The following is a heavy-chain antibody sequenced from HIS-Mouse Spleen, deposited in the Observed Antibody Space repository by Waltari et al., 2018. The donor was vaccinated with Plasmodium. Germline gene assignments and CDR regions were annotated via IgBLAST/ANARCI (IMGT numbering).Heavy chain of an antibody. V-gene: IGHV3-23*01. CDR1: GCPFCSFA. D-gene: IGHD7-27*01. Sequence: EVQLLESGGGLVQPGGSLRLSCAASGCPFCSFAMSWVRQAPGKWLEWVSSISGSGGSTYYADSGKGRFTISRDNSKNTLHLQMNSLRAEDTAVYYCAKSSKGTGDLWDYWGQGTLVTVSS. J-gene: IGHJ4*02. CDR2: ISGSGGST. CDR3: AKSSKGTGDLWDY.